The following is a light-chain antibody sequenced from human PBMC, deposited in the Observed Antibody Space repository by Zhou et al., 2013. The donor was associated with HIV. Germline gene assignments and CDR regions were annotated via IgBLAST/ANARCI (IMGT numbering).Light chain of an antibody. CDR3: QQRSNWPRT. CDR2: GAS. V-gene: IGKV3-15*01. J-gene: IGKJ2*01. CDR1: QSVSSN. Sequence: EIVMTQSPGTLSVSPGERATLSCRASQSVSSNLAWYQQKPGQAPRVLIYGASTRATGIPARFSGSGSGTEFTLTISTLEPEDFAVYYCQQRSNWPRTFGQGTKLEIK.